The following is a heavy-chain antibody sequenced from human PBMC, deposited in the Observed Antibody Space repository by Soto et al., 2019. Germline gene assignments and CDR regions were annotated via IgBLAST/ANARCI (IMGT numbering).Heavy chain of an antibody. D-gene: IGHD3-22*01. CDR3: ARNFDSGGYYSDY. CDR2: ISSSAYT. CDR1: GFPFVDYY. J-gene: IGHJ4*02. Sequence: PGGSLRLSCAASGFPFVDYYMIWVRQAPGEGLEWISYISSSAYTIYADSVKGRFTISRDNAKNSLFLQMTSLRVEDTAVYYCARNFDSGGYYSDYWGQGTLVTVSS. V-gene: IGHV3-11*06.